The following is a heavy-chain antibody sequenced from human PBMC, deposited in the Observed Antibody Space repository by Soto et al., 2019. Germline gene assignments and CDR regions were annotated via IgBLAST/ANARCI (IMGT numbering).Heavy chain of an antibody. CDR2: MGYNGFT. CDR1: GGPMNNYY. CDR3: ARQGFGELHGLVDV. V-gene: IGHV4-59*08. Sequence: QVQLQESGPGLVKPSETLSLTCTISGGPMNNYYCSWFRQPRGQGLEWIGYMGYNGFTRYNPSLRSPVAISLDTAKNQFSLNLSSVTAAATALYDCARQGFGELHGLVDVWGQGITVTVSS. J-gene: IGHJ6*02. D-gene: IGHD3-10*01.